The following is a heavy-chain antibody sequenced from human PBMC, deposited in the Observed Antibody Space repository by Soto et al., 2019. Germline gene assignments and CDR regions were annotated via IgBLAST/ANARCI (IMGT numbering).Heavy chain of an antibody. J-gene: IGHJ3*02. D-gene: IGHD1-26*01. CDR3: VRGRAFMSRVAFDI. V-gene: IGHV4-34*02. CDR1: GGSFSDYY. CDR2: INHSGST. Sequence: QVQLQQRGAGLLKPSETLSLTCAVLGGSFSDYYWTWIRQPPGKGLEWIGEINHSGSTSYNPSLKSRLTLSVDTSTKAFSLNLSSVTAADTAAYHCVRGRAFMSRVAFDIWGRGTMVTVSS.